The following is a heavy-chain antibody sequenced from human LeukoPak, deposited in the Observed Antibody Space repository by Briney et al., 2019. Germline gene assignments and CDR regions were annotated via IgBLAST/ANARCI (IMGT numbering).Heavy chain of an antibody. D-gene: IGHD3-3*01. V-gene: IGHV1-18*01. CDR2: ISAYNGNT. CDR1: GGTFSSYA. Sequence: ASVKVSCKASGGTFSSYAISWVRQAPGQGLEWMGWISAYNGNTNYAQKLQGRVTMTTDTSTSTAYMELRSLRSDDTAVYYCARAYYDFWRGYSNTGQFDYWGQGTLVTVSS. CDR3: ARAYYDFWRGYSNTGQFDY. J-gene: IGHJ4*02.